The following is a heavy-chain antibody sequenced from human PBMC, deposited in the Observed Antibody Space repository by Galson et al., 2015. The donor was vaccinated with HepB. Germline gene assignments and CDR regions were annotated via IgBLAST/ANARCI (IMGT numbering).Heavy chain of an antibody. D-gene: IGHD2-21*01. CDR1: GFTFSSYS. CDR3: ARVHGAYEPYWFDP. J-gene: IGHJ5*02. V-gene: IGHV3-48*01. CDR2: ISSSSSTI. Sequence: SLRLSCAASGFTFSSYSMNWVRQAPGKGLEWVSYISSSSSTIYYADSVKGRFTISRDNAKNSLYLQMNSLRAEDTAVYYCARVHGAYEPYWFDPWGQGTLVTVSS.